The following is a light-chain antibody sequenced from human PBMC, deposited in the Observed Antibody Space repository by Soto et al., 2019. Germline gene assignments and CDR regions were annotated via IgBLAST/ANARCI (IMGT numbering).Light chain of an antibody. J-gene: IGLJ2*01. CDR2: DVT. Sequence: QSALAQPASVSGPPGQSITMSCTGTSSDVGAYNYVSWYHQHHPGKAPELIIYDVTDRPSGVSTRFSGSKSGNTASLTISGLQAEDEGDYYCSSYTTIKTVIFGGGPKVTVL. CDR3: SSYTTIKTVI. CDR1: SSDVGAYNY. V-gene: IGLV2-14*01.